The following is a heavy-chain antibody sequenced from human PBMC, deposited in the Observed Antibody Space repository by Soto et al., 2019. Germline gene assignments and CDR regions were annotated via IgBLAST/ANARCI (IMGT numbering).Heavy chain of an antibody. CDR1: GGSFSNYY. CDR3: ARGGRQQLIRNYYFDY. V-gene: IGHV4-34*01. CDR2: INHSGSS. Sequence: PSETLSLTCAVYGGSFSNYYWNWIRQPPGKGLEWIGEINHSGSSNYNPSLKSRVTTSVDRSKNQFFLKLNSVTAADTAVYYCARGGRQQLIRNYYFDYWGQGTLVTVSS. J-gene: IGHJ4*02. D-gene: IGHD6-13*01.